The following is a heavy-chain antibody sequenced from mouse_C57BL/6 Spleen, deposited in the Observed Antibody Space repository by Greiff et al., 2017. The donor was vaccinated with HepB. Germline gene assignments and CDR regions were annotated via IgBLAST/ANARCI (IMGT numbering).Heavy chain of an antibody. Sequence: QVQLQQSGPELVKPGASVKISCKASGYAFSSSWMNWVKQRPGKGLEWIGRIYPGDGDTNYNGKFKGKATLTADKSSSTAYMQLSSLTSEDSAVYVCERSIYYYGSSYGYVDVWGTGTTVTVSS. V-gene: IGHV1-82*01. J-gene: IGHJ1*03. CDR2: IYPGDGDT. D-gene: IGHD1-1*01. CDR3: ERSIYYYGSSYGYVDV. CDR1: GYAFSSSW.